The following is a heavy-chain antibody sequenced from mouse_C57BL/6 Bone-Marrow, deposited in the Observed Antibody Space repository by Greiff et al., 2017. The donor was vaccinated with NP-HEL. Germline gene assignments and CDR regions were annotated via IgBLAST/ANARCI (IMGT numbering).Heavy chain of an antibody. Sequence: VQLQQPGAELVRPGSSVKLSCKASGYTFTSYWMDWVQQRPGQGLEWIGNIYPSDSYTHYHPKFKDKATLTVDKSSSTAYMQLSSLTSEDSAVYYCARQLYAMDYWGQGTSVTVSS. J-gene: IGHJ4*01. CDR2: IYPSDSYT. V-gene: IGHV1-61*01. CDR1: GYTFTSYW. D-gene: IGHD6-1*01. CDR3: ARQLYAMDY.